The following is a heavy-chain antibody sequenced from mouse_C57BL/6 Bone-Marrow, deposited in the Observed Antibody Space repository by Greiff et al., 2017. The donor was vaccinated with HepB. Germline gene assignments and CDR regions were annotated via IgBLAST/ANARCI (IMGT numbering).Heavy chain of an antibody. D-gene: IGHD2-5*01. V-gene: IGHV14-4*01. CDR2: IDPENGDT. J-gene: IGHJ4*01. Sequence: VQLQQSGAELVRPGASVKLSCTASGFNIKDDYMHWVKQRPEQGLEWIGWIDPENGDTEYASKFQGKATITADTSSNTAYLQLSILTSEDTAVYYCTKDSNYSYYYAMDYWGRGTSVTVSS. CDR1: GFNIKDDY. CDR3: TKDSNYSYYYAMDY.